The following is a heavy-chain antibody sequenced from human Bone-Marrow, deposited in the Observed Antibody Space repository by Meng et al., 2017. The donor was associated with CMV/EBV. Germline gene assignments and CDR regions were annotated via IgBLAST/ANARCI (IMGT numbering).Heavy chain of an antibody. Sequence: GESLKISCAASGFTFDNYGMHWVRQTPGKGLEWVAFIRHDGTNKYYGDSVKGRFTISRDNSKNTVYLQMNSLRPEETAIYYCAKDLLLFGGANAYFDYWGQGTRVTVSS. J-gene: IGHJ4*02. V-gene: IGHV3-30*02. CDR3: AKDLLLFGGANAYFDY. CDR2: IRHDGTNK. D-gene: IGHD3-16*01. CDR1: GFTFDNYG.